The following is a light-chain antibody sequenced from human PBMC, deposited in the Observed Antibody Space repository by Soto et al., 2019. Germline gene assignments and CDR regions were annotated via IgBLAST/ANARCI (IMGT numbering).Light chain of an antibody. CDR1: QSLSSNY. CDR3: HQYDNAPFT. V-gene: IGKV3-20*01. J-gene: IGKJ3*01. Sequence: EIVLTQSPGTLSLSPGERATRACRASQSLSSNYLAWYQQRPGQSPRLLVYGASSRATGIPDRFSGSGFGTDFALTISRPEPEDSAVYYRHQYDNAPFTFGPGTRVGIK. CDR2: GAS.